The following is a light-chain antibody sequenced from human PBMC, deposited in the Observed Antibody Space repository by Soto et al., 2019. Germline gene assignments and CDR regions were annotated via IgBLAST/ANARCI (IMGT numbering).Light chain of an antibody. V-gene: IGKV2-28*01. Sequence: DIVMTQSPLSLPVTPVEPASISCRSSQSLLHSNGYNYLDWYLQKPGQSPQLLIYLGSNRASGVPDRVSGSGSGTDFTLKISRFEAEDVGVYCCMQALLTANPFGQGTQLEIK. CDR3: MQALLTANP. J-gene: IGKJ5*01. CDR2: LGS. CDR1: QSLLHSNGYNY.